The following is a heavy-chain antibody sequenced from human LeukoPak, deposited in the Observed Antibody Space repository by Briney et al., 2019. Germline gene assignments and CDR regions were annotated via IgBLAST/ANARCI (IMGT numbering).Heavy chain of an antibody. CDR1: GFVFSDYG. Sequence: GRTLRLSCATSGFVFSDYGIHCVRQAPGKGLECVSFIRYDGSNPNYPDSVKGRFTISRDNSKNMVQLQMNSLRVEDTAVYYCAQDRFCSSDSCSFGTTWFDPWGQGTLVTVSS. D-gene: IGHD2-2*01. J-gene: IGHJ5*02. V-gene: IGHV3-30*02. CDR2: IRYDGSNP. CDR3: AQDRFCSSDSCSFGTTWFDP.